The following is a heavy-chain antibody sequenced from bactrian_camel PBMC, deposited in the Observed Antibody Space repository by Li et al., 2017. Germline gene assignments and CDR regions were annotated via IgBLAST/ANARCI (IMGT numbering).Heavy chain of an antibody. CDR3: ASDPMGGNCLGAPSAVADFAY. CDR1: EPTFSRYR. D-gene: IGHD5*01. V-gene: IGHV3S1*01. J-gene: IGHJ6*01. CDR2: IATGSGNT. Sequence: HVQLVESGGGSVQAGGSLRLSCASSEPTFSRYRMGWFRQAPGMEREGVARIATGSGNTYYADSVKGRFTISRDNAKNTVYLQMNDLKPEDTAMYFCASDPMGGNCLGAPSAVADFAYRGQGTQVTVS.